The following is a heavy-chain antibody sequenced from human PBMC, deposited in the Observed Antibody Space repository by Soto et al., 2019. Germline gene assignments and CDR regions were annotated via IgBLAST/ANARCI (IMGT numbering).Heavy chain of an antibody. Sequence: GGSLRLSCAASAFTFSSYAMTWVRQAPGKGLEWVSTISGGGGSAYYAASVKGRFTISRDNSKNTLYLLMNSLRAEDTAVYYCARDASYRYGYYYYYYYGMDVWGRGTTVTVSS. CDR3: ARDASYRYGYYYYYYYGMDV. CDR1: AFTFSSYA. D-gene: IGHD5-18*01. V-gene: IGHV3-23*01. J-gene: IGHJ6*02. CDR2: ISGGGGSA.